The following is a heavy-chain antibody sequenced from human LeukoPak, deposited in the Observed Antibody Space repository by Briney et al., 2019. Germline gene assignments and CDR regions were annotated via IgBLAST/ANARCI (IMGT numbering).Heavy chain of an antibody. D-gene: IGHD6-13*01. Sequence: ASVKVSCKASGYDFISYDINWFRQASGQGLEWMGWMNPNSGNTGYAQKFQGRVTITADKSTSIVYMELSSLRTDDTAVYWCARVPEYRSSRAYHYFGMDVWGQGTTVIVSS. V-gene: IGHV1-8*01. CDR1: GYDFISYD. J-gene: IGHJ6*02. CDR2: MNPNSGNT. CDR3: ARVPEYRSSRAYHYFGMDV.